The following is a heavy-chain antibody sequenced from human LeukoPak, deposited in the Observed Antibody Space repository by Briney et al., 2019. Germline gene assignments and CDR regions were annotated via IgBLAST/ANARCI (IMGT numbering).Heavy chain of an antibody. J-gene: IGHJ4*02. V-gene: IGHV1-2*06. Sequence: ASVKVSCKASGYTFTGYYMHWVRQAPGQGLEWMGRINPNSGVTKYAQKFQGRVTMTRDTSISTAYMELSRLKSDDTAVDTAVYYCARGRDGYNGDYFDYWGQGTLVTVSS. CDR3: ARGRDGYNGDYFDY. CDR2: INPNSGVT. CDR1: GYTFTGYY. D-gene: IGHD5-24*01.